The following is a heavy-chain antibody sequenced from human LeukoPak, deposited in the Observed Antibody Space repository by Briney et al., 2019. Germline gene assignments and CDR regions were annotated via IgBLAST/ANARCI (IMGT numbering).Heavy chain of an antibody. J-gene: IGHJ3*02. V-gene: IGHV3-21*01. CDR1: GFTFSSYS. CDR2: ISSGSSYI. D-gene: IGHD3-9*01. Sequence: PGGSLRLSCAASGFTFSSYSMNWVRQAPGKGLEWVSSISSGSSYIYYAESVKGRFTVSRDNAKHSLYLQMNSLRAEDTAVYYCVRDAKQYYDILTGYYNDAFDIWGQGTMVTVSS. CDR3: VRDAKQYYDILTGYYNDAFDI.